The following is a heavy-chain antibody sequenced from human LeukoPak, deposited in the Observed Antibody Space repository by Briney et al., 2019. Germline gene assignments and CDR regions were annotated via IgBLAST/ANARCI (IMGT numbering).Heavy chain of an antibody. CDR2: IYNTGAT. CDR3: VRDNRYGDYSRRYYYGMDV. V-gene: IGHV3-53*01. D-gene: IGHD4-17*01. J-gene: IGHJ6*02. Sequence: GGSLRLSCAASGFTVSDNYMTWVRQAPGKGLEWVSSIYNTGATHYAESVKGRFTISRDNSKNTLYLQMNSLRVEDTAVYYCVRDNRYGDYSRRYYYGMDVWGQGTTVTVSS. CDR1: GFTVSDNY.